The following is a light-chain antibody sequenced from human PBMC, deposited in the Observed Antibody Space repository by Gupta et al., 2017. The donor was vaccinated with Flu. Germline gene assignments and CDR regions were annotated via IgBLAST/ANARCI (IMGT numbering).Light chain of an antibody. CDR1: QSLVDSDGNTY. J-gene: IGKJ5*01. V-gene: IGKV2-30*01. CDR3: MQGTHWPPIT. CDR2: KVS. Sequence: DVVMTQSPLSLPVTLGQPASISCRSSQSLVDSDGNTYLNWFQQRPGQSPRRLIFKVSIRDSGVPDRFSGSGSGTDFTLKISRVEADDVGVYYCMQGTHWPPITFGQGTRLEMK.